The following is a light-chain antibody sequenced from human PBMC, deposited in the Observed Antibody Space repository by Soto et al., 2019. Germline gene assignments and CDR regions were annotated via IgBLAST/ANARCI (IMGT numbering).Light chain of an antibody. CDR2: DAS. V-gene: IGKV1-5*01. J-gene: IGKJ1*01. CDR1: QSISSW. CDR3: QQFNSYSPT. Sequence: DIQMTQSPSTLSASVGDRVTITCRASQSISSWLAWYQQKPGKAPKLLIYDASSLGSGVPSRFSGSGSETEFTLTISSLQPDDFATYYCQQFNSYSPTFGQGTKVDIK.